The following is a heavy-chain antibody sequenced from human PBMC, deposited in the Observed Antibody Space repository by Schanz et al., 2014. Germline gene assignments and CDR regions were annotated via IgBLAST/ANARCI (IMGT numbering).Heavy chain of an antibody. Sequence: QVQLIQSGAEVKKPGASVKVSCTASGYTFTSYDINWVRQAPGQGLEWLGWMNPNSGNPGFAQKFRGRVTMTRNTTMSTAYIELHILTSEDTAVYYCERGRAFDYWGQGTTVTVSS. CDR3: ERGRAFDY. J-gene: IGHJ4*03. V-gene: IGHV1-8*01. CDR2: MNPNSGNP. CDR1: GYTFTSYD.